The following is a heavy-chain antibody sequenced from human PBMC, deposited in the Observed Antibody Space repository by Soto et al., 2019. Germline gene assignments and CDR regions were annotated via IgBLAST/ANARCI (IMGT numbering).Heavy chain of an antibody. CDR3: ATTTGGSGYYPYFDH. Sequence: QVQLQASGPGLVEPSQTLSLTCSVSGGSISSDVYFCSWIRQHPGKGLEWIGYMYYSGSTYYNPSLESRVTISVDPSSTQFSLKLSSVTAADTAIYYCATTTGGSGYYPYFDHWGQGTLVTVSS. V-gene: IGHV4-31*03. D-gene: IGHD1-1*01. CDR2: MYYSGST. J-gene: IGHJ4*02. CDR1: GGSISSDVYF.